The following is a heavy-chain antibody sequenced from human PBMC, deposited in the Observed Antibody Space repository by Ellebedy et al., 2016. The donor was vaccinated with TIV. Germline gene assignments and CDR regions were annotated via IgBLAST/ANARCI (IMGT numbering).Heavy chain of an antibody. J-gene: IGHJ4*02. D-gene: IGHD2-21*02. CDR2: INLDGRAK. CDR3: ARGSVVTGADS. CDR1: GFSFRNYW. Sequence: GESLKISCAASGFSFRNYWMNWVRQAPGKGLELVANINLDGRAKNYVDSVKGRFATSRDNAKNSLYLQMNSLRREDTAIYYCARGSVVTGADSWGQGTLVTVSS. V-gene: IGHV3-7*03.